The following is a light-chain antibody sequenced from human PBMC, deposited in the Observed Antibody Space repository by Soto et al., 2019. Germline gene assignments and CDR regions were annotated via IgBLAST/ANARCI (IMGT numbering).Light chain of an antibody. CDR3: QQRSNWPWT. CDR2: DAS. CDR1: QSVSNF. V-gene: IGKV3-11*01. Sequence: EIVLTQSPATLSLSPGERATLSCRASQSVSNFLAWYQQKPGQAPRLLLSDASNRATGIPGRFSGSGWGTDVSLTISSLEREDFGVDYCQQRSNWPWTFGQGTKVELK. J-gene: IGKJ1*01.